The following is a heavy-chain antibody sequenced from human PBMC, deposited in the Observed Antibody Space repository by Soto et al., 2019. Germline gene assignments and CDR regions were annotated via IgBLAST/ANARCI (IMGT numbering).Heavy chain of an antibody. J-gene: IGHJ4*02. V-gene: IGHV3-66*01. CDR1: GFTVSSNY. Sequence: GGSLILSCAASGFTVSSNYMSWVRQAPGKGLEWVSVIYSGGSTYYADSVKGRFTISRDNSKNTLYLQMNSLRAEDTAVYYCARERLVGTTFDYWGQGTLVTGSS. CDR3: ARERLVGTTFDY. CDR2: IYSGGST. D-gene: IGHD1-26*01.